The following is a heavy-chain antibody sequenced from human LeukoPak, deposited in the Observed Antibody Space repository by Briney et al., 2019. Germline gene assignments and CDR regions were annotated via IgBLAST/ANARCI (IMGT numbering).Heavy chain of an antibody. D-gene: IGHD1-1*01. J-gene: IGHJ4*02. V-gene: IGHV3-23*01. CDR2: IGGGGGIT. CDR1: GFTFSSYA. CDR3: AKDGTSGTWDS. Sequence: GGSLRLSCAASGFTFSSYAMSWVRQAPGKGLEWVAAIGGGGGITFYADSVKGRFTISRDNSKSTLYLQMDSLRVEDTAVYYCAKDGTSGTWDSWGQGTLVTVSS.